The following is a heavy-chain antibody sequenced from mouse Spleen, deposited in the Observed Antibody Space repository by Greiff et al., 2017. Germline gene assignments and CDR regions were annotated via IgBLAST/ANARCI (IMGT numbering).Heavy chain of an antibody. D-gene: IGHD3-2*01. CDR3: ARDSQRDAMDY. J-gene: IGHJ4*01. Sequence: QVHVKQSGAELVKPGASVKMSCKASGYTFTSYWITWVKQRPGQGLEWIGDIYPGSGSTNYNEKFKSKATLTVDTSSSTAYMQLSSLTSEDSAVYYCARDSQRDAMDYWGQGTSVTVSS. V-gene: IGHV1-55*01. CDR1: GYTFTSYW. CDR2: IYPGSGST.